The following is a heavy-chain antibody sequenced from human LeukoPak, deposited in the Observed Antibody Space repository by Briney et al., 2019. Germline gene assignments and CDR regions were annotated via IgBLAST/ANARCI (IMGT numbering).Heavy chain of an antibody. V-gene: IGHV3-48*03. D-gene: IGHD5-12*01. Sequence: PGGSLRLSCAASGFTFSSYEMNWVRQAPGKGLEWVSYISSSGSTIYYADSVKGRFTISRDNAKNTLYLQMNSLRAEDTAVYYCAKYSGYGLFDYWGQGTLVTVSS. CDR1: GFTFSSYE. CDR3: AKYSGYGLFDY. CDR2: ISSSGSTI. J-gene: IGHJ4*02.